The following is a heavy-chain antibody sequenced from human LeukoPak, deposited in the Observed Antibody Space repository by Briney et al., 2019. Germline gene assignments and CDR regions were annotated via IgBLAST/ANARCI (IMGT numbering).Heavy chain of an antibody. Sequence: PSETLSLACAVYGDSFSGYYWSWIRQPPGKGLEWIAEINHRGTTHYNPSLKSRVNISADTSKNQFSLHLDSVTAADTAVYYCARSWAGMYYPFYYFDYWGQGTLVSVSS. CDR2: INHRGTT. J-gene: IGHJ4*02. D-gene: IGHD1-26*01. V-gene: IGHV4-34*01. CDR3: ARSWAGMYYPFYYFDY. CDR1: GDSFSGYY.